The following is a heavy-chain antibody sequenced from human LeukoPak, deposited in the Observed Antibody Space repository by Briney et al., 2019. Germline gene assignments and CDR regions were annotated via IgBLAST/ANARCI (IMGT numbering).Heavy chain of an antibody. CDR3: ARVGYCSSTSCTTD. D-gene: IGHD2-2*01. CDR1: GGSFSGYY. J-gene: IGHJ4*02. V-gene: IGHV4-34*01. CDR2: INHSGST. Sequence: SETLSLTCAVYGGSFSGYYWSWIRQPPGKGLEWIGEINHSGSTNYNPSLKSRVTISVDTSKNQFPLKLSSVTAADTAVYYCARVGYCSSTSCTTDWGQGTLVTVSS.